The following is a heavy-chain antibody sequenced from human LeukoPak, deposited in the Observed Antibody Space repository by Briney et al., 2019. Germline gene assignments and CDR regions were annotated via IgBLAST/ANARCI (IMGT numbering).Heavy chain of an antibody. Sequence: LRASVKVSCKASGYTFTSYHMHWVRQAPGQGLEWMGKINLSGGSTTYAQKFQGRVTMTRDTSTSTVYMGLSSLRSEDTAVYYCARDYVDDIPMIKDYWGQGTLVTVSS. D-gene: IGHD2-8*01. CDR2: INLSGGST. J-gene: IGHJ4*02. CDR3: ARDYVDDIPMIKDY. CDR1: GYTFTSYH. V-gene: IGHV1-46*01.